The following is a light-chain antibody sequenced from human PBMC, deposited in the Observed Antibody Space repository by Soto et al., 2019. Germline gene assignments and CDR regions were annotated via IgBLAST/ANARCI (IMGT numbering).Light chain of an antibody. CDR1: SGHSSYA. Sequence: QSVLTQSPSASASLGASVKLTCTLSSGHSSYAIAWHQQQAEKGPRYLMKLNSDGSHRKGDGIPDRFSGSRSGAERYLTISSLQSEDEADYYCQTWGTGIVVFGGGTKLTVL. CDR2: LNSDGSH. CDR3: QTWGTGIVV. J-gene: IGLJ2*01. V-gene: IGLV4-69*01.